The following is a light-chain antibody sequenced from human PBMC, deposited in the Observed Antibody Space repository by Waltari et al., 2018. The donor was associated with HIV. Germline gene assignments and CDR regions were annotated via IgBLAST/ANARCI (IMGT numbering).Light chain of an antibody. CDR2: WAS. CDR1: PSVLDSSNNKNF. Sequence: DIVMTQSPDSLAVSLGERATINCKSSPSVLDSSNNKNFLAWSQQKPGQPPKLLISWASTRGSGVPGRFSGSGSGTDFTLTISSLQAEDVAVYYCQQYYTTPFTFGPGTKVDIK. V-gene: IGKV4-1*01. J-gene: IGKJ3*01. CDR3: QQYYTTPFT.